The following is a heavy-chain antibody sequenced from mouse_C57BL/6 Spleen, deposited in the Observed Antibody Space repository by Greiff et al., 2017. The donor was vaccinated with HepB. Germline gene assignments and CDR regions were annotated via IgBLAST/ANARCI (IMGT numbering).Heavy chain of an antibody. CDR3: ARRAQATWFAY. V-gene: IGHV1-9*01. CDR1: GYTFTGYW. Sequence: VQLQESGAELMKPGASVKLSCKATGYTFTGYWIEWVKQRPGHGLEWIGESVPGSGSTNYNEKFKGKATVTADTSSNTAYMQLSSLETDDSASYYCARRAQATWFAYWGQGTLVTVSA. CDR2: SVPGSGST. J-gene: IGHJ3*01. D-gene: IGHD3-2*02.